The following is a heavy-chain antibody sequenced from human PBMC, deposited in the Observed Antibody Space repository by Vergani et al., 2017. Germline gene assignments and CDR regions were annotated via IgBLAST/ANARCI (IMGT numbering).Heavy chain of an antibody. CDR3: ARDRDYSGYMDV. CDR2: ISYDGSNK. J-gene: IGHJ6*03. V-gene: IGHV3-30-3*01. Sequence: VQLVESGGGVVQPGRSLRLSCAASGFTFSSYAMHWVRQAPGKGLEWVAVISYDGSNKYYADSVKGRFTISRDNSKNTLYLQMNSLRAEDTAVYYCARDRDYSGYMDVWGKGTTVTVSS. D-gene: IGHD4-11*01. CDR1: GFTFSSYA.